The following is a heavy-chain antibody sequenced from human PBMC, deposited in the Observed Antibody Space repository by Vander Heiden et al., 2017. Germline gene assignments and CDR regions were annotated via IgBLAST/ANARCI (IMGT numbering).Heavy chain of an antibody. CDR3: ARGVVTATLNWFDP. D-gene: IGHD2-21*02. J-gene: IGHJ5*02. CDR2: IYFSGTT. CDR1: GASFSSNDYY. Sequence: QVQLQESGPGLVKPSETLYLTCNVSGASFSSNDYYWGWIRQPPGKGLEWIGYIYFSGTTNYNPSLKSRVTMSVDTSKNQFSLSLTSVTAADTAVYYCARGVVTATLNWFDPWGQGTLVTVSS. V-gene: IGHV4-61*08.